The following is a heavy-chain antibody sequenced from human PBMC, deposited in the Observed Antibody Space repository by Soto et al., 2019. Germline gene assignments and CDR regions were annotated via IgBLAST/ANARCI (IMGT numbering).Heavy chain of an antibody. D-gene: IGHD2-2*01. CDR2: IYYSGST. J-gene: IGHJ5*02. V-gene: IGHV4-31*03. CDR1: GCAISSGGYY. Sequence: SDTLSLTFTVSGCAISSGGYYWSWILQHPGKGLEWIGYIYYSGSTYYNPSLKSRVTISVDTSKNQFSLKLSSVTAADTAVYYCARVFSATSSFFDPWGQGTLVTVSS. CDR3: ARVFSATSSFFDP.